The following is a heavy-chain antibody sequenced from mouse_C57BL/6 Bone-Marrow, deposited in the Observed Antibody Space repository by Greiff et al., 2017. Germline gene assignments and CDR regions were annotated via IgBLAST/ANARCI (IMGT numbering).Heavy chain of an antibody. CDR1: GYSFTSYY. D-gene: IGHD3-2*02. CDR2: IYPGSGNT. V-gene: IGHV1-66*01. Sequence: VKLQESGPELVKPGASVKISCKASGYSFTSYYIHWVKQRPGQGLEWIGWIYPGSGNTKYNEKFKGKATLTADTSSSTAYMQLSSLTSEDSAVYYCAVLAAQAYYFDYWGQGTTLTVSS. J-gene: IGHJ2*01. CDR3: AVLAAQAYYFDY.